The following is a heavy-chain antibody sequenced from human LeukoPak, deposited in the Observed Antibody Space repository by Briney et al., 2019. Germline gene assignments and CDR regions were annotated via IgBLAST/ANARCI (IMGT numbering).Heavy chain of an antibody. CDR1: GGSFSGYY. V-gene: IGHV4-34*01. D-gene: IGHD5-18*01. J-gene: IGHJ4*02. CDR3: ARGRGYSPD. Sequence: SGTLSLTCAVYGGSFSGYYWSWIRQPPGKGLEWIGEINHSGSTNYNPSLKSRVTISVDTSKNQFSLKLSSVTAADTAVYYCARGRGYSPDWGQGTLVTVS. CDR2: INHSGST.